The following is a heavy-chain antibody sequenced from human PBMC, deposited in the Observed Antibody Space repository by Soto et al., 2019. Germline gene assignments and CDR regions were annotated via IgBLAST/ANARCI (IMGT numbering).Heavy chain of an antibody. D-gene: IGHD2-2*01. Sequence: QVQLVQSGAEVKKPGASVKVSCKASGYTFTGYYMHWVRQAPGQGLEWMGWIDPNSGGTNYAQKFQGWVTMTRDTSISTGYMELSRLRSEDTAVYYCARTKCSSTRCYVGSWDYWGQGTLVTVSS. J-gene: IGHJ4*02. CDR1: GYTFTGYY. CDR3: ARTKCSSTRCYVGSWDY. CDR2: IDPNSGGT. V-gene: IGHV1-2*04.